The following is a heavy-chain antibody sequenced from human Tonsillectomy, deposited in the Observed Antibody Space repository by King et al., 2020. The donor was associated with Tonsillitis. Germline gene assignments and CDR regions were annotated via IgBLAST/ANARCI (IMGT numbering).Heavy chain of an antibody. J-gene: IGHJ4*02. V-gene: IGHV4-38-2*01. CDR3: VRGGGGAHSGYDAGVSHY. CDR2: IHHSGST. CDR1: GYSISSGYY. D-gene: IGHD5-12*01. Sequence: LQLQESGPGLVKPSETLSLTCAVSGYSISSGYYWGWIRQPPGKGLEWIGSIHHSGSTYYNPSVKSRVTISVDTSKNQFSLRLSSVTAADTAVYFCVRGGGGAHSGYDAGVSHYWGQGTLVTVSS.